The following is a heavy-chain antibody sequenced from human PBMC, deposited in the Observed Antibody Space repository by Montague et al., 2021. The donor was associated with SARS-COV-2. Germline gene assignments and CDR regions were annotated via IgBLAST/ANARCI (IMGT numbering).Heavy chain of an antibody. V-gene: IGHV4-59*08. D-gene: IGHD3-10*01. CDR2: IYYSGST. J-gene: IGHJ3*02. CDR1: GGSISSYY. Sequence: SETLSLTCTVSGGSISSYYWSWIRQPPGKGLEWIGYIYYSGSTNYNPSLKSRVTIPVDTSKYQSSLKLSPVTAAATAVYYCASHTSERITMVQAFDIWGQGAMVTVSS. CDR3: ASHTSERITMVQAFDI.